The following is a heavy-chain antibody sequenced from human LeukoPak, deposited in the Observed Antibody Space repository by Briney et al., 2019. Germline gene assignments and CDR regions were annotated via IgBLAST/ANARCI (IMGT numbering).Heavy chain of an antibody. CDR3: ARARRGYSYGSDYYYYGMDV. V-gene: IGHV1-18*01. Sequence: ASVKVSCKASGYTFTSYGISWVRQAPGQGLEWMGWISAYNGNTNYAQKLQGRVTMTRNTSISTAYMELSSLRSEDTAVYYCARARRGYSYGSDYYYYGMDVWGQGTTVTVSS. J-gene: IGHJ6*02. CDR2: ISAYNGNT. CDR1: GYTFTSYG. D-gene: IGHD5-18*01.